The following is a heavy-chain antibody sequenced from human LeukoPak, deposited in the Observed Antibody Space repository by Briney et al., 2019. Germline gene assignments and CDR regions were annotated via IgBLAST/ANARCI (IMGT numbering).Heavy chain of an antibody. D-gene: IGHD3-3*02. CDR1: GYSFTTYW. Sequence: GESLKISCKGSGYSFTTYWIGWVRQMPGEGLEWMGIIYPDDSDTRYSPSFQGQVTISVDKSISTAYLQWSSLKASDTAMYYCARRGVLPYAFDVWGQGTMVTVSS. J-gene: IGHJ3*01. CDR3: ARRGVLPYAFDV. V-gene: IGHV5-51*01. CDR2: IYPDDSDT.